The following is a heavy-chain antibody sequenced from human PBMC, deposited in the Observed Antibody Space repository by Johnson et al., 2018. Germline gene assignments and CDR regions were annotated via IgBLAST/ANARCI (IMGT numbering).Heavy chain of an antibody. CDR3: ARDNWLDY. CDR1: GFTFSKYS. Sequence: VQLQESGGGLVKPGGSLRLACEASGFTFSKYSMTWVRLVPGKGLEWVAFIRTSSSVRYYADSLEGRFTISRDNDKNSLFLQRNSLRAEKTAIYYCARDNWLDYWGQGTRVTVSS. D-gene: IGHD1-20*01. V-gene: IGHV3-21*01. J-gene: IGHJ4*02. CDR2: IRTSSSVR.